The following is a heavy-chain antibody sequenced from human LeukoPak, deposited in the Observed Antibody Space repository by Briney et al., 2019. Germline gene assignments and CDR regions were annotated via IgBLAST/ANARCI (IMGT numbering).Heavy chain of an antibody. V-gene: IGHV3-7*03. CDR1: GFTFSNYW. CDR2: IKEDGSEK. Sequence: GGSLRLSCAASGFTFSNYWMAWVRQAPGKGLEWVANIKEDGSEKYYVDSAKGRFTISRDNAKNSLYLQMNSLRAEDTAVYCCGRAMEGWGQGTLVTVSS. D-gene: IGHD1-1*01. CDR3: GRAMEG. J-gene: IGHJ4*02.